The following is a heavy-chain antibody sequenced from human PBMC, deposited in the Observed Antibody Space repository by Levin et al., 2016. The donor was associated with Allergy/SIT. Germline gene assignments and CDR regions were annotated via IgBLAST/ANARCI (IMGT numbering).Heavy chain of an antibody. J-gene: IGHJ4*02. CDR3: VTSGAVPGDYFDY. Sequence: ASVKVSCKVFGSTVTEFSMHWVRQAPGRALEWMGGFNREEGETIYAQKFRGRVTMTEGSSTNTAYMELSSLRSEDTALYYCVTSGAVPGDYFDYWGQGTLVSVSS. CDR1: GSTVTEFS. V-gene: IGHV1-24*01. CDR2: FNREEGET. D-gene: IGHD3-10*01.